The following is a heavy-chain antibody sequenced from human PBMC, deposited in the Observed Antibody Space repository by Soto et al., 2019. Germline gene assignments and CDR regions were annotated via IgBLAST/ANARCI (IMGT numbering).Heavy chain of an antibody. D-gene: IGHD2-2*01. CDR2: IRSKANSYAT. J-gene: IGHJ4*02. CDR1: GFTFSGSA. Sequence: PGGSLRLSCAASGFTFSGSAMHWVRQASGKGLEWVGRIRSKANSYATAYAASVKGRFTISRDDSKNTAYLQMNSLKTEDTAVYYCTIGYCSSTSCHVDFDYWGQGTLVTVYS. V-gene: IGHV3-73*01. CDR3: TIGYCSSTSCHVDFDY.